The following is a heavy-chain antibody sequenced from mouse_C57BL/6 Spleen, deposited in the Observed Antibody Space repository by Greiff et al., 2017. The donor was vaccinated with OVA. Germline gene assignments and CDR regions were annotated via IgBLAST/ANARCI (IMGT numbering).Heavy chain of an antibody. V-gene: IGHV1-64*01. Sequence: QVHVKQPGAELVKPGASVKLSCKASGYTFTSYWMHWVKQRPGQGLEWIGMIHPNSGSTNYNEKFKSKATLTVDKSSSTAYMQLSSLTSEDSAVYYCARDGNYWYFDVWGTGTTVTVSS. J-gene: IGHJ1*03. CDR2: IHPNSGST. CDR1: GYTFTSYW. D-gene: IGHD2-1*01. CDR3: ARDGNYWYFDV.